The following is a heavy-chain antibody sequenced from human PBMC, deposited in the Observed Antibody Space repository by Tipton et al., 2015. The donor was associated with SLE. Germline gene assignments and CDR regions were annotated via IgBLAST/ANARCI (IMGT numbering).Heavy chain of an antibody. D-gene: IGHD6-19*01. CDR2: IYYSGST. Sequence: TLSLTCTVSGGSISSYYWSWIRQPPGKGLEWIGYIYYSGSTNYNPSLKSRVTISVDTSKNQFSLKLSSVTAADTAVYYCGVRGWYSSWFDPWGQGTLVTVSS. CDR1: GGSISSYY. V-gene: IGHV4-59*12. J-gene: IGHJ5*02. CDR3: GVRGWYSSWFDP.